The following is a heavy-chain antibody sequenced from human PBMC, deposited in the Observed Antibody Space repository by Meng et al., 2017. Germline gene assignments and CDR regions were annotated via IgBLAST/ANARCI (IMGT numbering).Heavy chain of an antibody. Sequence: EVQLAESGGGLVRAGGSLRLSGAASGFTFSSYGMTWVRQTPGKGLEWVSAISGSGSSTYYADSVKGRFTISRDNSKNMLFLQMNSLRGEDTAIYYCAKNSVSSGYHYRDWGQGTLVTVSS. D-gene: IGHD3-22*01. CDR1: GFTFSSYG. V-gene: IGHV3-23*04. J-gene: IGHJ4*02. CDR3: AKNSVSSGYHYRD. CDR2: ISGSGSST.